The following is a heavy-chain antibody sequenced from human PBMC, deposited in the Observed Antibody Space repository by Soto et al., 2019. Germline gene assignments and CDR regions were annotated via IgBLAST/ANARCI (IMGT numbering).Heavy chain of an antibody. CDR3: AHRVRRTVFGLVTTTAIDFDF. J-gene: IGHJ4*02. V-gene: IGHV2-5*02. CDR1: GFSLTTSGVG. Sequence: QITLNESGPTVVRPTETLTLTCRFSGFSLTTSGVGVGWIRQSPGKAPEWLALIYWDDDKRYSASLKSRLTITKDTSKNQGVLTVSDLDPTDTATYYCAHRVRRTVFGLVTTTAIDFDFWGQGTPVAGSS. CDR2: IYWDDDK. D-gene: IGHD3-3*01.